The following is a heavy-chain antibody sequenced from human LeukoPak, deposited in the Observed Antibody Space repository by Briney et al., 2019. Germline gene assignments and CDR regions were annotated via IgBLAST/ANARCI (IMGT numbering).Heavy chain of an antibody. J-gene: IGHJ4*02. CDR2: IYYSGST. CDR3: ARVKGGSYYPYFDY. CDR1: GGSISSYY. V-gene: IGHV4-59*01. D-gene: IGHD1-26*01. Sequence: PSETLSFTCTVSGGSISSYYWSWIRQPPGKGLEWIGYIYYSGSTNYNPSLKSRVTISVDTSKNQFSLKLSSVTAADTAVYYCARVKGGSYYPYFDYWGQGTLVTVSS.